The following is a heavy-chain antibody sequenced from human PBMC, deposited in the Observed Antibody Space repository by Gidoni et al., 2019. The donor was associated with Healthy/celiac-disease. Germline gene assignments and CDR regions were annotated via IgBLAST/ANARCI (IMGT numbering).Heavy chain of an antibody. D-gene: IGHD3-3*01. V-gene: IGHV3-49*04. J-gene: IGHJ4*02. CDR1: GLHFGDYA. CDR3: TRRPIYVGNDFTDY. CDR2: IRSKAYGGTT. Sequence: EVQLVESGGGLIQPGRSLSLSYQDTGLHFGDYAMSWVRQAPGKGLGWLGFIRSKAYGGTTEYAASVKGRFTISRDDSKSIAYLQMNSLKTEDTAVYYCTRRPIYVGNDFTDYCGQGTLVTVSS.